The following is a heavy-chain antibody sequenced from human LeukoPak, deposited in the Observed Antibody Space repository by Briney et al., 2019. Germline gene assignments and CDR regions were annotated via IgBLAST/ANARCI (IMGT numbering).Heavy chain of an antibody. V-gene: IGHV3-48*03. CDR3: ARGGSSRPLAH. D-gene: IGHD1-1*01. CDR2: ISSSGSPI. J-gene: IGHJ4*02. Sequence: GGSLRLSCAASGFTISSDEMNWARQAPGKGLGWVSYISSSGSPIYYADSVKGRFSISRDTAKNSLYLQMSSLRAEDTAVYYCARGGSSRPLAHWGQGTLVTVSS. CDR1: GFTISSDE.